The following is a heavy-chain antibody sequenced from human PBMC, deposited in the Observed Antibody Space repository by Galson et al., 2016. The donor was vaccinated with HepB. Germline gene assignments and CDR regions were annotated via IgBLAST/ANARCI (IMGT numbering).Heavy chain of an antibody. CDR1: GYSFTTYW. CDR3: ARLQYNYGPGHFDY. Sequence: QSGAEVKKPGESLKISCKGSGYSFTTYWIGWVRQMPGKGLEWMGIIYPGDPGTRYSPSFQGQVTFSADTSISFAFLLWSSLKASDTAIYYCARLQYNYGPGHFDYWGQGTLVTVSS. CDR2: IYPGDPGT. V-gene: IGHV5-51*01. D-gene: IGHD5-18*01. J-gene: IGHJ4*02.